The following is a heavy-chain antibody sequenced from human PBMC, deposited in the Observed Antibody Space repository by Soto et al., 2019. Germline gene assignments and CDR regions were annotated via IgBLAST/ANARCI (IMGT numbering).Heavy chain of an antibody. Sequence: QVQLVQSGAEVKKPGSSVKVSCKAYGGNPGNSAISWVRQAPGQGLEWVGGIIPVFGIVKYAQKFQGRVTITADESTNTAYMDLGSLRSEDSAVYYCASGRITVVGSRAYYSMDVWGQGTTVTVSS. D-gene: IGHD6-19*01. CDR1: GGNPGNSA. J-gene: IGHJ6*02. CDR2: IIPVFGIV. V-gene: IGHV1-69*01. CDR3: ASGRITVVGSRAYYSMDV.